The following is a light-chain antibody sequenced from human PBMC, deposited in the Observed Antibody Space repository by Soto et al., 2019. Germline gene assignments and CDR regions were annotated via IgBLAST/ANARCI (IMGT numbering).Light chain of an antibody. J-gene: IGKJ2*01. CDR1: QSVNNK. V-gene: IGKV3-15*01. CDR2: GAS. CDR3: QQYNNLPPDT. Sequence: IILTQSPASLYVAPGERATLSCRASQSVNNKLAWYQQKPGQAHRLLLYGASTRATGIPGRFRGSGSGTEFTLTISILQSEDFAVYFCQQYNNLPPDTFGQGTKLEIK.